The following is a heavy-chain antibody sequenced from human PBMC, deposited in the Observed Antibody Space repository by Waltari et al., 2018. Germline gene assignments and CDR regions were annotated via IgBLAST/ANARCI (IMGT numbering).Heavy chain of an antibody. CDR1: GDSVSSNSAA. CDR2: TYYSSKWSN. J-gene: IGHJ5*02. Sequence: QVQLQQSGPGLVKPSQTLSLTCAISGDSVSSNSAAWNWIRQSPSRGLEWLGRTYYSSKWSNDYAVSEKSRTTIDPDTSKDQFSLQLNSVTPGDTAMYYCAAGGLELNWFDPWSQGTLVTVSS. D-gene: IGHD1-7*01. CDR3: AAGGLELNWFDP. V-gene: IGHV6-1*01.